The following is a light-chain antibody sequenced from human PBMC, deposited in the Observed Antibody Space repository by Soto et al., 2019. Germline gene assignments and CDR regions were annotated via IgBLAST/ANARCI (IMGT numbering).Light chain of an antibody. V-gene: IGKV1-5*01. CDR3: QQYHSYRT. CDR2: DAS. Sequence: DFQMTQSPSTLSASVGDRVTITCRASQNMRGRLAWFQQKPGKAPKLLIYDASSLESGVPQRFSGSGSGTEFTLTISSLQTDDFSTYYCQQYHSYRTFGQGTRLEIK. J-gene: IGKJ5*01. CDR1: QNMRGR.